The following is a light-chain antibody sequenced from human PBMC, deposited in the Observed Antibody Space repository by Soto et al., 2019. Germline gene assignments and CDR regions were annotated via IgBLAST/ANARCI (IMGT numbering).Light chain of an antibody. CDR1: QGIGSY. CDR3: QQFESLPVT. V-gene: IGKV1-33*01. Sequence: DIQMTQSPSSLSASVGDRVTISCQASQGIGSYINWYQQKPGRAPKLLIYDGSTLETGVPSRFSGGGSGTYFTFSISILQPDDFATYYCQQFESLPVTFGG. J-gene: IGKJ4*01. CDR2: DGS.